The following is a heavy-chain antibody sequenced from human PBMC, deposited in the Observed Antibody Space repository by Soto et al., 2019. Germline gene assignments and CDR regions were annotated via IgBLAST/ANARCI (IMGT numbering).Heavy chain of an antibody. CDR3: VRDSGRGFYFDY. J-gene: IGHJ4*02. D-gene: IGHD3-10*01. CDR2: IRNRPNSYTT. Sequence: EVQLVESGGGLVQPGGSLRLSCAASGFTFSDHYMDWVRQAPGKGLEWVGRIRNRPNSYTTQYAASEKGRFAVLRDDSENLVYLQMNDLKTEDTAVYYCVRDSGRGFYFDYWGQGAQVTVSS. CDR1: GFTFSDHY. V-gene: IGHV3-72*01.